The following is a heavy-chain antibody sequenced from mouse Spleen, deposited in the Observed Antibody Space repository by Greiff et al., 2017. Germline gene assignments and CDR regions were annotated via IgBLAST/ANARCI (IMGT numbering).Heavy chain of an antibody. CDR3: ATTVVATEGDYFDY. CDR1: GFTFSSYA. J-gene: IGHJ2*01. V-gene: IGHV5-9-3*01. Sequence: EVQVVESGGGLVKPGGSLKLSCAASGFTFSSYAMSWVRQTPEKRLEWVATISSGGSYTYYPDSVKGRFTISRDNAKNTLYLQMSSLRSEDTAMYYCATTVVATEGDYFDYWGQGTTLTVSS. CDR2: ISSGGSYT. D-gene: IGHD1-1*01.